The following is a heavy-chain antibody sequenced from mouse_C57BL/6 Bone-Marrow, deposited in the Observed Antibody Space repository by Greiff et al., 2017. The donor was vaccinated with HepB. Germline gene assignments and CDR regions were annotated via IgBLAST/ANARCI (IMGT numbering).Heavy chain of an antibody. CDR1: GYTFTDYE. CDR3: TGREAYYYGSSPYYFDY. J-gene: IGHJ2*01. V-gene: IGHV1-15*01. Sequence: QVQLQQSGAELVRPGASVTLSCKASGYTFTDYEMHWVKQTPVHGLEWIGAIDPEIGGTAYNQKFKGKAILTADKSSSTAYMELRSLTSEDSAVYYCTGREAYYYGSSPYYFDYWGQGTTLTVSS. D-gene: IGHD1-1*01. CDR2: IDPEIGGT.